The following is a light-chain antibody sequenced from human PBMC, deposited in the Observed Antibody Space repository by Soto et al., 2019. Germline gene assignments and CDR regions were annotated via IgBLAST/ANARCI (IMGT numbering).Light chain of an antibody. V-gene: IGKV1-6*01. J-gene: IGKJ3*01. CDR1: QRISYY. Sequence: IQMTQSPSSLSASVGDRVTITCRASQRISYYLNWFQQKPGRAPKLLIYAASSLEAGVPSRYSGSGSGTDFTLTISSLQPEDFATYYCLQDYDYPFTFGPGTKVDNK. CDR2: AAS. CDR3: LQDYDYPFT.